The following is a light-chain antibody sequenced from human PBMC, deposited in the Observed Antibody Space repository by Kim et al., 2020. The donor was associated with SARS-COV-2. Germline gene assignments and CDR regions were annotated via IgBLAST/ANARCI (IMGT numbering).Light chain of an antibody. V-gene: IGKV3-20*01. CDR1: QSVNSDY. J-gene: IGKJ2*01. CDR2: GAS. Sequence: EIVLTQSPGTLSLSPGERATLSCRASQSVNSDYLAWYQQIPGQPHRLLIFGASSRATGIPDRFSGSGSGTDFTLAISRLEPEDFAVYYCQLYGSSPLMYTFGQGTNLEI. CDR3: QLYGSSPLMYT.